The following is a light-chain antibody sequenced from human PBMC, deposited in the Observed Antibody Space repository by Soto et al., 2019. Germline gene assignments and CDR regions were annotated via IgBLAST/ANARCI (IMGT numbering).Light chain of an antibody. CDR3: SSYTSSSLYV. CDR1: SSDVGGYNY. CDR2: DVS. J-gene: IGLJ1*01. V-gene: IGLV2-14*01. Sequence: QSVLTQPASVSGSPGQSITISCTGTSSDVGGYNYVSWYQQHPGKAPKLMIYDVSNRPSGVSNRFSGSKSGNTASLTISGLQAEDEADYSCSSYTSSSLYVFGTGTRSPS.